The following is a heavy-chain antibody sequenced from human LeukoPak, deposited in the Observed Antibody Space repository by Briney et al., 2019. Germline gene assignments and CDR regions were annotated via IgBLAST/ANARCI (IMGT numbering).Heavy chain of an antibody. V-gene: IGHV4-61*02. Sequence: SETLSLTCTVSGGSISSGSYYWNWIRQPAGKGLEWIGRIYTSGSTNYNPSLKSRVTISVDTSKNQFSLKLSSVTAADTAVYYCARQSGVTMTVVVADDAFDIWGQGTMVTVSS. CDR2: IYTSGST. CDR3: ARQSGVTMTVVVADDAFDI. CDR1: GGSISSGSYY. J-gene: IGHJ3*02. D-gene: IGHD3-22*01.